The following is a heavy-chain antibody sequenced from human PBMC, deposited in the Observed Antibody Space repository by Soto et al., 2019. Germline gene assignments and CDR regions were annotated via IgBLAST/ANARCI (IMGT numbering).Heavy chain of an antibody. D-gene: IGHD1-26*01. J-gene: IGHJ4*02. CDR2: ISGSGGST. V-gene: IGHV3-23*01. CDR1: GFTFSSYA. Sequence: GESLKISCAASGFTFSSYAMSWVRQAPGKGLEWVSAISGSGGSTYYADSVKGRFTISRDNSKNTLYLQMNSLRAEDTAVYYCAKDQWELPEFDYWGQGTLVTVSS. CDR3: AKDQWELPEFDY.